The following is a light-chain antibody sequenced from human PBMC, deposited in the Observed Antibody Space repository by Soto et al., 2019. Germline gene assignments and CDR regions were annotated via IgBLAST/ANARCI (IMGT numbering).Light chain of an antibody. CDR3: QQYYSYPPYT. CDR1: QGISSY. J-gene: IGKJ5*01. Sequence: AILITHCPSSFSASTGDRVTITCRASQGISSYLAWYQQKPGKAPKLLIYAASTLQSGVPSRFSGSGSGTDFTLTISCLQSEDFATYYCQQYYSYPPYTFGQGTRLEIK. CDR2: AAS. V-gene: IGKV1-8*01.